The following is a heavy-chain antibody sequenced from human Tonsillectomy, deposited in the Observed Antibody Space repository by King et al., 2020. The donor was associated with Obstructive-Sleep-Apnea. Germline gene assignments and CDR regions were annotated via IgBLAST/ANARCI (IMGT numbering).Heavy chain of an antibody. Sequence: QLQESGPGLVKPSETLSLTCTVSGGSISSSSYYWGWIRQPPGKGLEWIGSIYYSGSTYYNPSLKSRVTISVDTSKNQFSLKLSSVTAADTAVYYCARGEKYYDFWSGYFSQGAFDIWGQGTMVTVSS. J-gene: IGHJ3*02. CDR2: IYYSGST. D-gene: IGHD3-3*01. CDR1: GGSISSSSYY. V-gene: IGHV4-39*07. CDR3: ARGEKYYDFWSGYFSQGAFDI.